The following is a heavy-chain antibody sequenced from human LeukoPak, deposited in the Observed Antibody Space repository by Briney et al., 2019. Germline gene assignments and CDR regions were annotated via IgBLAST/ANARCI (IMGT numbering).Heavy chain of an antibody. Sequence: PSETLSLTCTVSGGSISSYYWSWIRQPPGKGLEWIGYIYTSGSTNYNPSLKSRVTISVDTSKNQFSLKLSSVTAADAAVYYCARQRSLTGTTPYFDYWGQGTLVTVSS. CDR3: ARQRSLTGTTPYFDY. D-gene: IGHD1-7*01. CDR1: GGSISSYY. J-gene: IGHJ4*02. CDR2: IYTSGST. V-gene: IGHV4-4*09.